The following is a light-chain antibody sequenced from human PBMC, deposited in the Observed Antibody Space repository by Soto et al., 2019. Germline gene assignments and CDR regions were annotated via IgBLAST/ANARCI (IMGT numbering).Light chain of an antibody. J-gene: IGKJ1*01. V-gene: IGKV2-30*01. CDR2: KVS. Sequence: DVVMTQSPLSLPVTLGQPASISCRSSQSLVYRDGNTYLNWFQQRPGQSPRRLIYKVSNRDSGVPDRFSGSGSGTDFTLKISREEAEDVGVYYCMQGTHWPWTFGQGTKVEIK. CDR3: MQGTHWPWT. CDR1: QSLVYRDGNTY.